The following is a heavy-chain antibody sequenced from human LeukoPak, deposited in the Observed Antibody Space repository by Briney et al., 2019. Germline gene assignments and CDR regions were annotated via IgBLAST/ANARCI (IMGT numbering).Heavy chain of an antibody. Sequence: GSLRLSGXASGFTFSSYSRNWVRQAPGKGLEWVSSISSSSSYIYYADSVEGRFTISRDNAKNSLYLQMNSLRAEDTAVYYCASFAVAVYWGQGTLVTVSS. D-gene: IGHD6-19*01. CDR2: ISSSSSYI. V-gene: IGHV3-21*01. J-gene: IGHJ4*02. CDR1: GFTFSSYS. CDR3: ASFAVAVY.